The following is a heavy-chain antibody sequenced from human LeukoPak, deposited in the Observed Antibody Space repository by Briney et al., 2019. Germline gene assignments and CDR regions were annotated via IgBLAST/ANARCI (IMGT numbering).Heavy chain of an antibody. CDR2: IYHSGST. CDR3: ARGGISSGSSSFDY. V-gene: IGHV4-30-2*01. J-gene: IGHJ4*02. D-gene: IGHD6-13*01. CDR1: GGSMSSGGYY. Sequence: PSQTLSLTCTVSGGSMSSGGYYWSWIRQPPGKGLEWIGYIYHSGSTYYNPSLKSRVTISVDRSTNQFSLKLNSVTAADTAVYYCARGGISSGSSSFDYWGQGTLVTVSS.